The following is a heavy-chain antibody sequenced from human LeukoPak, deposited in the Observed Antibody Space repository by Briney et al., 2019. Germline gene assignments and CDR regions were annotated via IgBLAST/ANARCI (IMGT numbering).Heavy chain of an antibody. D-gene: IGHD1-26*01. J-gene: IGHJ5*02. CDR2: IYYTGST. V-gene: IGHV4-39*07. CDR3: ARYRPRYSGSYPGGYNWFDP. CDR1: GGSISSSSYY. Sequence: PSETLSPTCTVSGGSISSSSYYWGWIRQPPGKGLEWIGSIYYTGSTYYNPSLKSRVTISVDTSKNQFSLKLSSVTAADTAVYYCARYRPRYSGSYPGGYNWFDPWGQGTLVTVSS.